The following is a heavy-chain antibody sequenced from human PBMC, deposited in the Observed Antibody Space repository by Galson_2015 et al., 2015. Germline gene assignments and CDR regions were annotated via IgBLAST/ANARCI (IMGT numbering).Heavy chain of an antibody. V-gene: IGHV4-59*01. J-gene: IGHJ5*02. D-gene: IGHD2-15*01. CDR3: ARDQRIGYCSGGSCYSGWFDP. CDR2: IYYSGST. CDR1: GGSISSYY. Sequence: ETLSLTCTVSGGSISSYYWSWIRQPPGKGLEWIGYIYYSGSTNYNPSLKSRVTISVDTSKNQFSLKLSSVTAADTAVYYCARDQRIGYCSGGSCYSGWFDPWGQGTLVTVSS.